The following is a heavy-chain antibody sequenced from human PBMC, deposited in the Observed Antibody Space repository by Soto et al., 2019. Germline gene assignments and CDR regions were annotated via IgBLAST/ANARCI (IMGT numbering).Heavy chain of an antibody. J-gene: IGHJ5*02. CDR1: GASIRSYH. Sequence: QVQLQESGPGLVKPSETLSLTCAVSGASIRSYHWSWIRQPAGKGLEWIGRMQHTGNTKYNPSLKSRVTMSVDTSKNQISLKMTSVTAADTAVYFCAKDVSSRRWFAPWGQGILVIVSS. CDR2: MQHTGNT. CDR3: AKDVSSRRWFAP. D-gene: IGHD3-16*01. V-gene: IGHV4-4*07.